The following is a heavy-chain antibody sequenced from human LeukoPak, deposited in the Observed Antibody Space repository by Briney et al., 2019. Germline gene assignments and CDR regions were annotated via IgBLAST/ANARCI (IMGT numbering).Heavy chain of an antibody. V-gene: IGHV3-21*01. CDR1: GFTFSSYS. J-gene: IGHJ6*02. Sequence: GGSLRLSCAASGFTFSSYSMNWVRQAPGKGLEWVSSISSSSSYIYYADSVKGRFTISRDNAKNSLYLQMNSLRAEDTAVYYCARDAPGYDFWGGYYTTYYGMDVWGQGTTVTVSS. CDR2: ISSSSSYI. CDR3: ARDAPGYDFWGGYYTTYYGMDV. D-gene: IGHD3-3*01.